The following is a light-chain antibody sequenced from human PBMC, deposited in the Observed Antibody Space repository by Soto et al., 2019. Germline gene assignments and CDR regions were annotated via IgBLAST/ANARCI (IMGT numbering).Light chain of an antibody. CDR1: SSNIGSNT. Sequence: QAVVTQPPSASGTPGQRVTISCSGSSSNIGSNTVNWYQQLPGTAPKLLIYSNNQRHSGVPDRFSGSKSGTSASLAISGLQSEDEADYYCAAWDDSLNGRYVFGTGTKVTVL. J-gene: IGLJ1*01. CDR2: SNN. CDR3: AAWDDSLNGRYV. V-gene: IGLV1-44*01.